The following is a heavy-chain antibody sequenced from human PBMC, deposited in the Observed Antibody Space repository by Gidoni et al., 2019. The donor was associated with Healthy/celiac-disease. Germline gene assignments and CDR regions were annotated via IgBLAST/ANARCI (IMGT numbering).Heavy chain of an antibody. CDR1: GYPFTSHG. CDR3: ARDEGEYSSSSGHGYFDY. Sequence: QVQLVQSGAEVKKPGASVKVSCTASGYPFTSHGISWVRQAPGQGLEWMGGISAYNGNTNYAQKLQGRVTMTTDTSTSTAYMELRSLRSDDTAVYDCARDEGEYSSSSGHGYFDYWGQGTLVTVSS. V-gene: IGHV1-18*01. J-gene: IGHJ4*02. D-gene: IGHD6-6*01. CDR2: ISAYNGNT.